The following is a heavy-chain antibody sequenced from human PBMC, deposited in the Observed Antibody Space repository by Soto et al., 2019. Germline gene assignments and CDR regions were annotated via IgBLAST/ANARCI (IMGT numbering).Heavy chain of an antibody. D-gene: IGHD2-8*01. J-gene: IGHJ6*02. Sequence: GGSLRLSCAASGFTFSNYAMHWVRQAPGKGLEWVAIMSYDGSNKYYADSVKGRFTISRDNSKNTLSLQMNSLRAEDTAVYYCARAIRIGYCTNGVCRKQLLLGYYGMDVWGQGTTVTVSS. CDR1: GFTFSNYA. CDR2: MSYDGSNK. V-gene: IGHV3-30-3*01. CDR3: ARAIRIGYCTNGVCRKQLLLGYYGMDV.